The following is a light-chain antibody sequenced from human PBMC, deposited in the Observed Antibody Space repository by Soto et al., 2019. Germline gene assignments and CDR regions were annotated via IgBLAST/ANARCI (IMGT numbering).Light chain of an antibody. CDR3: GTWDSSLIAMV. CDR2: DNN. V-gene: IGLV1-51*01. J-gene: IGLJ2*01. Sequence: QSVLTQPPSVSAAPGQKVTISCSGNSSNIGKNYVSWYQQLPGTVPKLLIYDNNKRPSGIPDRFSGSKSGTSATLGITGLQTGDEADYYCGTWDSSLIAMVFGGGTKLTVL. CDR1: SSNIGKNY.